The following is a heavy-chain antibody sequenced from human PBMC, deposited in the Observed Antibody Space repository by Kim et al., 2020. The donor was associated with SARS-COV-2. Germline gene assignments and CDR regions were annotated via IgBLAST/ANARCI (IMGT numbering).Heavy chain of an antibody. J-gene: IGHJ6*02. CDR3: ARDSSIAAAVYYYYGMDV. Sequence: LEWFSSISSSSYIYYPDSVKGRFTIARDNAKNSLCLQMNSLRAGDTAVYYCARDSSIAAAVYYYYGMDVWGQGTTVTVSS. V-gene: IGHV3-21*01. CDR2: ISSSSYI. D-gene: IGHD6-6*01.